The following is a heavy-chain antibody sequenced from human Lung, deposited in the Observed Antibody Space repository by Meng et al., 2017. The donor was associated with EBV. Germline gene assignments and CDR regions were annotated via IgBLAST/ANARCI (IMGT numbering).Heavy chain of an antibody. D-gene: IGHD6-19*01. CDR2: INHSGST. J-gene: IGHJ4*02. Sequence: VQQQQWGAGLLKPPETLAPPCAVYGGSFSGYYWSWIRQPPGKGLEWIGEINHSGSTNYNPSLKSRVTISVDTSKNQFSLKLSSVTAADTAVYYCARSYSSGWYTLFDYWGQGTLVTVSS. CDR1: GGSFSGYY. V-gene: IGHV4-34*01. CDR3: ARSYSSGWYTLFDY.